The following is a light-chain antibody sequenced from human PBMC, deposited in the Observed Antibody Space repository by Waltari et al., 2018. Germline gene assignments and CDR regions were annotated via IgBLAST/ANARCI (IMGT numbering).Light chain of an antibody. J-gene: IGLJ3*02. CDR3: CSYAGISTWV. CDR2: EVT. V-gene: IGLV2-23*02. CDR1: TSDVGSYNL. Sequence: QSALAQPASVSGSPGQSITISCTGSTSDVGSYNLVSWYQQHPGKAPQLISYEVTKIASGISDRFSGSKSGNTASLTISGLQAGDEGDYYCCSYAGISTWVFGGGTKVTVL.